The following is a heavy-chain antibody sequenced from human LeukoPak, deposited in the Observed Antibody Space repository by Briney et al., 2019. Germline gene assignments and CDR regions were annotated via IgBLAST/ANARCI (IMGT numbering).Heavy chain of an antibody. CDR2: INPSGGST. D-gene: IGHD3-22*01. V-gene: IGHV1-46*01. J-gene: IGHJ1*01. CDR1: GYTFTSYY. Sequence: GASVKVSCKASGYTFTSYYMHWVRQAPGQGLEWMGIINPSGGSTSYAQKFQGRVTMTRDMSTSTVYMELSSLRSEDTAVYYCARVGWYYYDSSGYHRTTEYFQHWGQGTLVTVSS. CDR3: ARVGWYYYDSSGYHRTTEYFQH.